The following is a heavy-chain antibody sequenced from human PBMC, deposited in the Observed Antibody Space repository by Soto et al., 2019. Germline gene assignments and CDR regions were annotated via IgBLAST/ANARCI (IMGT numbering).Heavy chain of an antibody. Sequence: GGSLRLSCAASGFTFSSYAMSWVRQAPGKELEWVSAISGSGGSTYYADSVKGRFTISRDNSKNTLYLQMNSLRAEDTAVYYCAKEGYSSGWYTEGDAFDIWGQGTMVTVS. J-gene: IGHJ3*02. D-gene: IGHD6-19*01. CDR3: AKEGYSSGWYTEGDAFDI. CDR2: ISGSGGST. CDR1: GFTFSSYA. V-gene: IGHV3-23*01.